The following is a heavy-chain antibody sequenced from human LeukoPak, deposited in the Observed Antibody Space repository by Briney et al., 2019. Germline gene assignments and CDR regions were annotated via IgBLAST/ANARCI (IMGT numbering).Heavy chain of an antibody. J-gene: IGHJ6*02. CDR3: AREPFWSGYLYYYYYGMDV. CDR2: ISYDGSNK. D-gene: IGHD3-3*01. V-gene: IGHV3-30-3*01. CDR1: GSTFSSYA. Sequence: GGSLRLSCAAFGSTFSSYAMHWVRQAPGKGLEWVAVISYDGSNKYYADSVKGRFTISRDNSKNTLYLQMNSLRAEDTAVYYCAREPFWSGYLYYYYYGMDVWGQGTTVTVSS.